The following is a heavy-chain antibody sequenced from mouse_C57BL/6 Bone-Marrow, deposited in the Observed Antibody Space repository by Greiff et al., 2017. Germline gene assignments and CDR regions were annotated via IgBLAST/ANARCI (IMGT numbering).Heavy chain of an antibody. V-gene: IGHV1-81*01. CDR3: ARYDEGYYWFAY. J-gene: IGHJ3*01. Sequence: VQLQESGAELARPGASVKLSCKASGYTFTSYGISWVKQRTGQGLEWIGEIYPRSGNTYYNEKFKGKATLTADKSSSTAYMERRSLTSEDSAVYFGARYDEGYYWFAYWGQGTLVTVSA. CDR1: GYTFTSYG. D-gene: IGHD2-3*01. CDR2: IYPRSGNT.